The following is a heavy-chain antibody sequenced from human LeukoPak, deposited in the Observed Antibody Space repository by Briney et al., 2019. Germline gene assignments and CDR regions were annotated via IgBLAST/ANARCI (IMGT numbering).Heavy chain of an antibody. Sequence: PSETLSLTCAVYGGSFSGYYWSWIRQPPGKGLEWIGEINHSGSTNYNPSLKSRVTISVDTSKNQFSLKLSSVTAADTAVYYCARYYYDSSAKYDAFDIWGQGTMVTVSS. J-gene: IGHJ3*02. CDR1: GGSFSGYY. CDR3: ARYYYDSSAKYDAFDI. D-gene: IGHD3-22*01. V-gene: IGHV4-34*01. CDR2: INHSGST.